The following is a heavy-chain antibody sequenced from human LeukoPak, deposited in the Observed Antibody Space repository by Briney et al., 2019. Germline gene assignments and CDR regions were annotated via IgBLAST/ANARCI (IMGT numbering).Heavy chain of an antibody. Sequence: ASVKVSCKASGYTFTGYYMHWVRQAPGQGLEWMGWIDPNSGRTNYAQKFQCRVTMTRDTSISTAYMELSRLRSDDTAVYYCARSIAPADSYYFDYWGQGTLVTVSS. V-gene: IGHV1-2*02. D-gene: IGHD6-13*01. CDR1: GYTFTGYY. CDR2: IDPNSGRT. CDR3: ARSIAPADSYYFDY. J-gene: IGHJ4*02.